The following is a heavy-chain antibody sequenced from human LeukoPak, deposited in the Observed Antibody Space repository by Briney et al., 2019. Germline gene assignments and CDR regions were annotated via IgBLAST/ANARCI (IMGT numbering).Heavy chain of an antibody. V-gene: IGHV1-69*04. J-gene: IGHJ5*02. CDR1: GGTFSSYA. Sequence: SVTVSCKASGGTFSSYAISWVRQAPGQGLEWVGRIIPILGIANYAQKFQGRVTITADKSTSTAYMELSSLRSEDTAVYYCARGKMATKNRSFDPWGQGTLVTASS. CDR3: ARGKMATKNRSFDP. D-gene: IGHD5-24*01. CDR2: IIPILGIA.